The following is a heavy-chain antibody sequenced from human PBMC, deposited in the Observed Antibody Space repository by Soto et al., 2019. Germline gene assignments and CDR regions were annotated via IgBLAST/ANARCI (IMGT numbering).Heavy chain of an antibody. CDR1: GDSVSSNSAA. CDR3: ARGVAGTFAMDV. V-gene: IGHV6-1*01. J-gene: IGHJ6*02. D-gene: IGHD6-19*01. Sequence: QLQLQQSGPGLVKPSQTLSLTCAISGDSVSSNSAAWNWIRQSPSRGLEWLGRTYYRSKWYNVFGDFVKSRIIIVHDTYNNRFTLQMTYVTRDDTAVYYCARGVAGTFAMDVWGQGTTITVSS. CDR2: TYYRSKWYN.